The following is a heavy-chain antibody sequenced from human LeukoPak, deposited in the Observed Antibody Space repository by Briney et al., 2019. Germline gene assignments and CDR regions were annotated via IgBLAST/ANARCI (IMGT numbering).Heavy chain of an antibody. V-gene: IGHV3-53*01. CDR1: GFIVNSNY. CDR2: LYSDDTT. J-gene: IGHJ4*02. D-gene: IGHD1-26*01. CDR3: ARGGGYYAIDY. Sequence: GGSLRLSCAASGFIVNSNYMNWVRQAPGKGLEWVSVLYSDDTTYYADSVKGRFTISRDNSKNTLYLQMNNLRAEDTAVYYCARGGGYYAIDYWGQGSLVTVSS.